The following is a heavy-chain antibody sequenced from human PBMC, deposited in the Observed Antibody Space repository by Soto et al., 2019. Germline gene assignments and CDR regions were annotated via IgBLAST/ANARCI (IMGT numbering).Heavy chain of an antibody. Sequence: QVQLQESGPGLVKPSQTLSLTCTVSGDSISSNGYYWSWIRQQPGKSLEWIGYIHYSGSTYYNPSLQSRVTISLDTSKKQFSLKLSSVTAADTAVYYCASDQRWSNQYYGMDVWGQGTTVTVSS. V-gene: IGHV4-31*03. J-gene: IGHJ6*02. CDR3: ASDQRWSNQYYGMDV. D-gene: IGHD2-15*01. CDR1: GDSISSNGYY. CDR2: IHYSGST.